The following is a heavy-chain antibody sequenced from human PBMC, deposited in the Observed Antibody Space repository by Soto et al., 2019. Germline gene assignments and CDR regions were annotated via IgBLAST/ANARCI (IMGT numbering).Heavy chain of an antibody. D-gene: IGHD6-19*01. V-gene: IGHV3-48*02. J-gene: IGHJ6*02. CDR3: ANIPLRGWQYPTVSARYYYGMDV. CDR1: GFTFSSYS. Sequence: GGSLRLSCAASGFTFSSYSMNWVRQAPGKGLEWVSYISSSSSTIYYADSVKGRFTISRDNAKNSLYLQMNSLRDEDTAVYYCANIPLRGWQYPTVSARYYYGMDVWGQGTTVTVSS. CDR2: ISSSSSTI.